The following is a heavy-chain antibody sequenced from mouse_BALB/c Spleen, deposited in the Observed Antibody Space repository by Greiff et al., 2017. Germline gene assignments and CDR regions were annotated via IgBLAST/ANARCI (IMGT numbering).Heavy chain of an antibody. CDR3: ARPTSSSPFAY. J-gene: IGHJ3*01. D-gene: IGHD1-1*01. Sequence: DVMLVESGGGLVQPGGSRKLSCAASGFTFSSFGMHWVRQAPEKGLEWVAYISSGSSTIYYADTVKGRFTISRDNPKNTLFLQMTSLRSEDTAMYYCARPTSSSPFAYWGQGTLVTVSA. CDR2: ISSGSSTI. V-gene: IGHV5-17*02. CDR1: GFTFSSFG.